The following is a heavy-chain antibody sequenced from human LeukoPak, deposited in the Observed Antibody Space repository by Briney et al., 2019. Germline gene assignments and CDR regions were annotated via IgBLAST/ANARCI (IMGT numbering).Heavy chain of an antibody. Sequence: ASVKVSCKASGYTFTSYDINWVRQAPGQGLEWMGWMNPNSGNTGYAQKFQGRVTMTRNTSISTAYMELSSLRSEDTAVYYCARESMDYYDSSGYYTDYWGQGTLVTVSS. J-gene: IGHJ4*02. CDR2: MNPNSGNT. CDR1: GYTFTSYD. CDR3: ARESMDYYDSSGYYTDY. D-gene: IGHD3-22*01. V-gene: IGHV1-8*01.